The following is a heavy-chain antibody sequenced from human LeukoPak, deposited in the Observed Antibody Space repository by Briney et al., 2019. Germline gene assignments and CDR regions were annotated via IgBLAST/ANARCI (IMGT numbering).Heavy chain of an antibody. CDR1: GFTFSSYG. J-gene: IGHJ4*02. CDR3: ARDGAAAGTIKGYFDY. Sequence: GRSLRLSCAASGFTFSSYGIHWVRQAPGKGLEWVAVISYDGSNKYYADSVKGRFTISRDNSKNTLYLQMNSLRAEDTAVYYCARDGAAAGTIKGYFDYWGQGTLVTVSS. CDR2: ISYDGSNK. D-gene: IGHD6-13*01. V-gene: IGHV3-30*03.